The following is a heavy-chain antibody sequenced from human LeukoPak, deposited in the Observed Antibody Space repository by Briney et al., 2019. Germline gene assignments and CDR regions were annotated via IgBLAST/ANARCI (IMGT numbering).Heavy chain of an antibody. V-gene: IGHV3-30*03. J-gene: IGHJ4*02. CDR1: GFTFSSHW. CDR3: ARDQHYYDSSGYFDY. Sequence: PGGSLRLSCAASGFTFSSHWISWVRQAPGKGLEWVAAISYDGSNKYYADSVKGRFTISRDNSKNTLYLQMNSLRAEDTAVYYCARDQHYYDSSGYFDYWGQGTLVTVSS. D-gene: IGHD3-22*01. CDR2: ISYDGSNK.